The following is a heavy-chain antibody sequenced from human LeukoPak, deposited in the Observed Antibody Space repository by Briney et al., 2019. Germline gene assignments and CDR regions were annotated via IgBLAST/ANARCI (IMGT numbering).Heavy chain of an antibody. CDR2: IYYSGST. Sequence: SETLSLTCTVSGGSISSYYWSWIRQPPGKGLEWIGYIYYSGSTNYNPSLKSRVTISVDTSKNQLSLKLSSVTAADTAVYYCAREGLEDDYYGMDVWGQGTTVTVSS. V-gene: IGHV4-59*01. CDR3: AREGLEDDYYGMDV. CDR1: GGSISSYY. J-gene: IGHJ6*02.